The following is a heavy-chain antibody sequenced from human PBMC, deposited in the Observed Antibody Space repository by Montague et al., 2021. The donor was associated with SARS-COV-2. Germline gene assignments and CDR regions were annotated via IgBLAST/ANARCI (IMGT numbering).Heavy chain of an antibody. CDR2: MYYSGST. CDR3: ASAHATYYNILSGYYDVLHLNSVLDA. J-gene: IGHJ6*02. CDR1: GGSISGRNYY. Sequence: SETLSLTCTVSGGSISGRNYYWGWIRQPPGKGLGWIVSMYYSGSTYYNPSLKSRVTISVDTTKNQFSLKLSSVTAADTAVYYCASAHATYYNILSGYYDVLHLNSVLDAWGQGTTVTVSS. D-gene: IGHD3-9*01. V-gene: IGHV4-39*07.